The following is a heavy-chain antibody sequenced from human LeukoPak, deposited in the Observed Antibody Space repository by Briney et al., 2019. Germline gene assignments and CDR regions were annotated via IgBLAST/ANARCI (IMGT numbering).Heavy chain of an antibody. CDR2: IDWDDDK. Sequence: SGPALVKPTQTLTLTCTFSGFPLSTSGMRVSWIRQPPGKALEWLARIDWDDDKFYSTSLKTRLIISKDTSKNQVVLTMTNMDPVDTATYYCARDHYDSSGDGAFDIWGQGTMVTVSS. CDR3: ARDHYDSSGDGAFDI. CDR1: GFPLSTSGMR. J-gene: IGHJ3*02. D-gene: IGHD3-22*01. V-gene: IGHV2-70*04.